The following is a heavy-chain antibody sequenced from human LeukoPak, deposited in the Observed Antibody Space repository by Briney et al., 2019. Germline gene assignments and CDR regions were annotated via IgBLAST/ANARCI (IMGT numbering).Heavy chain of an antibody. J-gene: IGHJ4*02. Sequence: GGSLRLSGAASGFTFSNYWMSWVRQAPGKGLEWVATINQDGSEKSYVDSVKGRFTISRDNAKNSLHLQMNSLRVEDTAVYYCARVPRTWWLHDYWGQGTLVTVSS. CDR2: INQDGSEK. V-gene: IGHV3-7*01. D-gene: IGHD5-12*01. CDR3: ARVPRTWWLHDY. CDR1: GFTFSNYW.